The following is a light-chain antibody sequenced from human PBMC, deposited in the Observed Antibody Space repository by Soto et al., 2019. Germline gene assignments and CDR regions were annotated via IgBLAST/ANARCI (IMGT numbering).Light chain of an antibody. CDR3: QQYYTSSRT. J-gene: IGKJ1*01. V-gene: IGKV4-1*01. Sequence: DIVLTQSPDSLAVSLGERATINCRSSQSVFSTIDNNNYLAWYQKKPGQPPNLLFYWASARYSGVPDRFSVSGSGTDFSLTISSLPAEDVAVYYCQQYYTSSRTFGQGTNVEIK. CDR1: QSVFSTIDNNNY. CDR2: WAS.